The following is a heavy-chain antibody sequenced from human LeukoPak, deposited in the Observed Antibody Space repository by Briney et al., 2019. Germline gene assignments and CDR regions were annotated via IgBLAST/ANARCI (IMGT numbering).Heavy chain of an antibody. D-gene: IGHD3-22*01. CDR2: ISYDGSNK. Sequence: GGSLRLSCAASGFTFSTYAMHWVRQAPGKGLEWVAVISYDGSNKYYAGSVKGRFTISRDNSKNTLYLQMNSLRAEDTAVYYCARVRYYDSSGYRPPYYFDYWGQGTLVTVSS. J-gene: IGHJ4*02. CDR3: ARVRYYDSSGYRPPYYFDY. V-gene: IGHV3-30*04. CDR1: GFTFSTYA.